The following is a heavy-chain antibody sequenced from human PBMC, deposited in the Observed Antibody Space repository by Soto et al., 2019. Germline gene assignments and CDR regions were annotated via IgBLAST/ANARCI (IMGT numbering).Heavy chain of an antibody. Sequence: SLRLSCAASGFRFRTRAMSWVRQAPGKGLEWVASIRPGGDSTYYADSVKGRFAVSRDNSNATLYLQMDSLRVEDTAIYYCTTHEEGAPWAGGFDSWGQGTLVTVSS. J-gene: IGHJ5*01. CDR1: GFRFRTRA. V-gene: IGHV3-23*01. D-gene: IGHD1-26*01. CDR2: IRPGGDST. CDR3: TTHEEGAPWAGGFDS.